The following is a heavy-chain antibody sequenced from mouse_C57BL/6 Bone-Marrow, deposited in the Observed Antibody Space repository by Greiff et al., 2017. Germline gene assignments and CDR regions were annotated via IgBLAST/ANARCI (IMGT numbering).Heavy chain of an antibody. V-gene: IGHV1-55*01. Sequence: QVQLQQPGAELVKPGASVKMSCKASGYTFTSYWITWVKQRPGQGLEWIGDIYPGGGSTNYNEKFKSKATLTVDTSSSTAYMQLSSLTPKDSEVYDCAMGYYYGRYWGQGTTLTVSS. CDR1: GYTFTSYW. J-gene: IGHJ2*01. D-gene: IGHD1-1*01. CDR3: AMGYYYGRY. CDR2: IYPGGGST.